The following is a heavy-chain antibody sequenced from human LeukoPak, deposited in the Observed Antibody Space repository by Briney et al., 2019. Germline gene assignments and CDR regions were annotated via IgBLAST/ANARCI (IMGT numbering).Heavy chain of an antibody. CDR2: ISGSGGST. CDR3: AKGGYYGSGSYFNGAIDY. Sequence: GGSLRLSCVASGFTFSSYWMSWVRQAPGKGLEWVSAISGSGGSTYYADSVKGRFTISRDNSKNTLYLQMNSLRAEDTAVYYCAKGGYYGSGSYFNGAIDYWGQGTLVTVSS. CDR1: GFTFSSYW. J-gene: IGHJ4*02. V-gene: IGHV3-23*01. D-gene: IGHD3-10*01.